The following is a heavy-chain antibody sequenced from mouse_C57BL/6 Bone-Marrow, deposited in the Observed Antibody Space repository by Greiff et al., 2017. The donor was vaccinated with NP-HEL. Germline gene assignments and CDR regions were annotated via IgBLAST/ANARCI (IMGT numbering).Heavy chain of an antibody. V-gene: IGHV1-78*01. J-gene: IGHJ1*03. CDR2: IYPRDGST. D-gene: IGHD1-1*01. CDR3: ARIHYYYSSYGDWYFDV. Sequence: QVQLQQSDAELVKPGASVKISCTVSGYNFTDHTIHWMKQRPEQGLEWIGYIYPRDGSTKYTAKFKGKATLTADTSSSTAYVQLNSLTSEDSAGYFCARIHYYYSSYGDWYFDVWGTGTTVTVSS. CDR1: GYNFTDHT.